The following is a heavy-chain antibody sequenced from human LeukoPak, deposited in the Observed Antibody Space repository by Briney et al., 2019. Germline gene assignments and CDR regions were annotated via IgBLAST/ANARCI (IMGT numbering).Heavy chain of an antibody. Sequence: ASVNVSCKASGYTFTSYGISWVRQAPGQGLEWMGWISAYNGNTNYAQKLQGRVTMTTDTSTSTAYMELRSLRSDDTAVYYCARVALYSSSWYLYYWGQGTLVTVSS. CDR1: GYTFTSYG. V-gene: IGHV1-18*01. J-gene: IGHJ4*02. D-gene: IGHD6-13*01. CDR3: ARVALYSSSWYLYY. CDR2: ISAYNGNT.